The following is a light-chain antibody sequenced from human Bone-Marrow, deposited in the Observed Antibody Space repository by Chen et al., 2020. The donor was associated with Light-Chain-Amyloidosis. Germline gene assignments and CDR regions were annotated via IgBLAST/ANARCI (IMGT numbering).Light chain of an antibody. CDR2: DDS. CDR1: NIGSTS. V-gene: IGLV3-21*02. CDR3: QVWDRRSDRPV. Sequence: SYVLTQPSSVSVAPGQTATIACGGNNIGSTSVHWYQQTPGQAPLLVVYDDSDRPSGIPERGSGSKSGHTGNLRRSMVEAGDEAGYYCQVWDRRSDRPVVGGGTKLAVL. J-gene: IGLJ3*02.